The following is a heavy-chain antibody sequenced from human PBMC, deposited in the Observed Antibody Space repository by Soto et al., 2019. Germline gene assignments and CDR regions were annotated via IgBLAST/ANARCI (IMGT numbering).Heavy chain of an antibody. CDR1: GGSISNGAYY. Sequence: PSETLSLTCTVSGGSISNGAYYWGWIRQHPGEGLEWIVYMHYSGTTYYNPSLKSRVTISVDTSKNQFSLKASDTAMYYCARHEFQGDLPPKYWGQGTLVTVSS. V-gene: IGHV4-31*03. J-gene: IGHJ4*02. CDR3: ARHEFQGDLPPKY. CDR2: MHYSGTT. D-gene: IGHD3-10*01.